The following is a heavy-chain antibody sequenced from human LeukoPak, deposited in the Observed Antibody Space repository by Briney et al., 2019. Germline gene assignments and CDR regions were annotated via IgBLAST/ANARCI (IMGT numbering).Heavy chain of an antibody. CDR3: TTKSVTRYFDY. V-gene: IGHV3-48*02. CDR2: ISSSSSTI. J-gene: IGHJ4*02. D-gene: IGHD4-11*01. Sequence: GGSLRLSCAASGFIFSDYSMDWVRQAPGRGLEWVSYISSSSSTIYYADSVKGRFTISRDNAKKSLYLQMNSLREEDTAVYFCTTKSVTRYFDYWGQGNLVTVSS. CDR1: GFIFSDYS.